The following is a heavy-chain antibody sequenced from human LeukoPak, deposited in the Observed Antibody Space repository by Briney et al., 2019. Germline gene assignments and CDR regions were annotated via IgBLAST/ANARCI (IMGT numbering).Heavy chain of an antibody. CDR1: GDSISRSSYY. CDR3: ARRVVSITPYFDY. Sequence: PSETLSLTCTVSGDSISRSSYYWGWIRQPPGKGLEWIGSIYYSGSTYYNPSLKSRIIISVDTSKNQFSLKLRSVTAADTAIYYCARRVVSITPYFDYWGQGTLVTVSS. D-gene: IGHD5/OR15-5a*01. J-gene: IGHJ4*02. V-gene: IGHV4-39*01. CDR2: IYYSGST.